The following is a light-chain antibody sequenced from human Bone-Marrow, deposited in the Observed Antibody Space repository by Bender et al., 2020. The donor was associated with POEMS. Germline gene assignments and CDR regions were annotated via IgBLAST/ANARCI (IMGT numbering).Light chain of an antibody. CDR1: SSNIGRNS. Sequence: QSVLTQPPSLSAAPGQTVTISCSGSSSNIGRNSVSWYQQFPGTDPKLLIYDNHKRPSGIPDRITGHKSATSATLASEGLQTGDEVDYYCGAGDNNLFELVFGGGTKLTVL. V-gene: IGLV1-51*01. CDR3: GAGDNNLFELV. CDR2: DNH. J-gene: IGLJ2*01.